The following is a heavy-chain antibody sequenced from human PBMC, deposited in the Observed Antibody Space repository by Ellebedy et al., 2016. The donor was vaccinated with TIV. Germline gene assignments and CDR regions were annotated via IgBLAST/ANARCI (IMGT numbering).Heavy chain of an antibody. J-gene: IGHJ6*03. CDR1: GGSISSGKW. CDR3: ARVRTPIYYGSGRFNHFDHYMDV. V-gene: IGHV4-4*02. D-gene: IGHD3-10*01. Sequence: SETLSLTXAVSGGSISSGKWWSWVRQPPGKGLEWIGRIYHSGSTSYNPSLKRRVTISLDTSKTQFSLKLSFATAADTGVYYCARVRTPIYYGSGRFNHFDHYMDVWGGGTTVTVSS. CDR2: IYHSGST.